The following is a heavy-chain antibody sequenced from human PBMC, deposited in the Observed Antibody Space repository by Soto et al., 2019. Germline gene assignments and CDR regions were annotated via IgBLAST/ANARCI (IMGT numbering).Heavy chain of an antibody. Sequence: SAQVSFKASGGTFSSYAISWVRQAPGQGLEWMGGIIPIFGTANYAQKFQGRVTITADESTSTAYMELSSLRSEDTAVYYCAREKSGSSSYWFDPWGQGTLVTVSS. CDR2: IIPIFGTA. J-gene: IGHJ5*02. CDR1: GGTFSSYA. V-gene: IGHV1-69*13. D-gene: IGHD1-26*01. CDR3: AREKSGSSSYWFDP.